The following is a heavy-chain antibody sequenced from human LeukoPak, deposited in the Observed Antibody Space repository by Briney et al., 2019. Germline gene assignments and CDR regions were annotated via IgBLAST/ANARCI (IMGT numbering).Heavy chain of an antibody. CDR1: GFNFGSYA. Sequence: GGFLRLSCAASGFNFGSYAMDWVRQAPGKGLEWVGDISYDGGYQSYAASVRGRFTISRDNSKNTLYLQMNSLRAEDAAVYYCATESSLSNWGRGTLVTVSS. V-gene: IGHV3-30*04. CDR3: ATESSLSN. D-gene: IGHD3-16*02. J-gene: IGHJ4*02. CDR2: ISYDGGYQ.